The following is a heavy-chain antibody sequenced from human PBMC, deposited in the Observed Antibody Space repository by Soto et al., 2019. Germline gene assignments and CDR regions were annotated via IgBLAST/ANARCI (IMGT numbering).Heavy chain of an antibody. D-gene: IGHD1-26*01. V-gene: IGHV3-23*01. CDR3: AKGPRLVRANFDY. CDR1: GFTFSSYA. CDR2: ISGSGGST. Sequence: GGSLRLSCAASGFTFSSYAMSWVRQAPGKGLEWVSAISGSGGSTYYADSVKGRFTISRDNSKNTLYLQMNSLRAEDAAVYYCAKGPRLVRANFDYWGQGTLVTVSS. J-gene: IGHJ4*02.